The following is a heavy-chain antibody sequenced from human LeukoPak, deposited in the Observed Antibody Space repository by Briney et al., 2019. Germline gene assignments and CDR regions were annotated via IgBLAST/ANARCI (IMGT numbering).Heavy chain of an antibody. CDR1: GGSISSSSYY. J-gene: IGHJ4*02. CDR3: ARHEEGTQLAGLHKYLDY. CDR2: IYYSGST. D-gene: IGHD6-6*01. V-gene: IGHV4-39*01. Sequence: PSETLSLTCTVSGGSISSSSYYWGWIRQPPGKGLEWIGSIYYSGSTYYNPSLKSRVTISVDTSKNQFSLKLSSVTAADTAVYYCARHEEGTQLAGLHKYLDYWGQGTLVTVSS.